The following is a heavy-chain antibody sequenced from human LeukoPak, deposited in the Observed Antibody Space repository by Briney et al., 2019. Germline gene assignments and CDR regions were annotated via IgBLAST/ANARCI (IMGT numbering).Heavy chain of an antibody. V-gene: IGHV4-38-2*01. J-gene: IGHJ4*02. CDR1: GFSISSTYY. D-gene: IGHD2-21*01. CDR3: ARINAPVATFDY. CDR2: ITHSGNT. Sequence: SETLSLTCAVTGFSISSTYYGAWIRQTPGKGLEWIATITHSGNTYYISSLESRLTISLDTSKRHFSLRLTSVTAADTAVYYCARINAPVATFDYWGLGTLVAVSS.